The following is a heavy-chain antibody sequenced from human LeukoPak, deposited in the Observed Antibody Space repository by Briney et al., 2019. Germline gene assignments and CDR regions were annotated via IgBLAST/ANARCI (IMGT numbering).Heavy chain of an antibody. J-gene: IGHJ4*02. D-gene: IGHD6-19*01. V-gene: IGHV4-34*01. CDR2: INHSGST. CDR3: ASGRGYSSGWSHRYFDY. Sequence: TSETLSLTCAVYGGSFSGYYWSWIRQPPGKGLEWIGEINHSGSTNYNPSPKSRVTISVDTSKNQFSLKLSSVTAADTAVYYCASGRGYSSGWSHRYFDYWGQGTLVTVSS. CDR1: GGSFSGYY.